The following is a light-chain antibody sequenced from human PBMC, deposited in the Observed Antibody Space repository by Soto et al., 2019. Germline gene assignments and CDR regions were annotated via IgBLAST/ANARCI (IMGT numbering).Light chain of an antibody. V-gene: IGKV1-9*01. Sequence: DIQLTQSPSFLSASVGDRVTITCRASQRISTFLAWYQQKPGNAPKLLSYGASTLQGGVPPRFSGSGSGTDFTLTISSLQPEDFATYFCQQLNRYPYTFGQGTKLEI. CDR1: QRISTF. CDR3: QQLNRYPYT. J-gene: IGKJ2*01. CDR2: GAS.